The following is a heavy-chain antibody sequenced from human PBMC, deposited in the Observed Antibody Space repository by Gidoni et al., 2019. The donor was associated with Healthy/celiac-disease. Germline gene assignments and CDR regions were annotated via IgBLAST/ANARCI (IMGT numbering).Heavy chain of an antibody. CDR2: FDPEDGET. Sequence: QVQLVQSGAEVKKTGASVKVSCQVSGYTLTEFSMHGVRQAPGKGLEGMGGFDPEDGETIYAQKFQGRVTMNEETSTDTAYMELSSLRSEDTAVYYCASLVRGWFDPWGQGTLVTVSS. V-gene: IGHV1-24*01. CDR3: ASLVRGWFDP. J-gene: IGHJ5*02. CDR1: GYTLTEFS. D-gene: IGHD2-2*01.